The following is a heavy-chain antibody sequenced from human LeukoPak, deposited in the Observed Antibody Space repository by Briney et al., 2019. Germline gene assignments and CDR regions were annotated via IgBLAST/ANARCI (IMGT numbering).Heavy chain of an antibody. CDR1: GCAFTGYY. CDR2: INPNSGGT. D-gene: IGHD1-26*01. CDR3: ARAWVVGVPGCDY. Sequence: ASVKVSCKASGCAFTGYYMHWVRQAPGQGLEWMGRINPNSGGTNYAQKFQGRVTMTRDTSISTAYMELSRLRSDDTAVYYCARAWVVGVPGCDYWGQGTLVTVPS. V-gene: IGHV1-2*06. J-gene: IGHJ4*02.